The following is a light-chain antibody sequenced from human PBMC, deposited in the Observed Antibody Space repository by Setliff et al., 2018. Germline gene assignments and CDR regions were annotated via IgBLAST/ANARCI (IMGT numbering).Light chain of an antibody. V-gene: IGLV2-14*03. CDR3: CAYTASTTYF. CDR2: DVS. J-gene: IGLJ1*01. Sequence: QSVLTQPASVSGSPGQSITISCSGTSNDVGAYDLVSWYQQHPGKVPKLIIFDVSNRPSGVSHRFSGSKSGNTASLTISGLQADDEADYYCCAYTASTTYFFVNGTKVTVL. CDR1: SNDVGAYDL.